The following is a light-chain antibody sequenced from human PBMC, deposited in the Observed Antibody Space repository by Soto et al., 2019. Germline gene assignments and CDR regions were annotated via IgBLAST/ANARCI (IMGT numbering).Light chain of an antibody. CDR2: GNS. Sequence: QSVLTQPPSVSGAPGQRVTISCTGSSSNIVAGYDVHWYQQLPGPAPKLLIYGNSNRPSGVPDRFSGSKSGTSASLAITGLQAEDEADYYCQSFDSRLSGVVFGGGTKLTVL. V-gene: IGLV1-40*01. CDR3: QSFDSRLSGVV. CDR1: SSNIVAGYD. J-gene: IGLJ2*01.